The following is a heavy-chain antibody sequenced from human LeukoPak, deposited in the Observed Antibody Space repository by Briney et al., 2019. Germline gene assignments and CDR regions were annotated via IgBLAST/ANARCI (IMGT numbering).Heavy chain of an antibody. CDR1: GVSISSTNW. Sequence: SGTLSLTCAVSGVSISSTNWWCWVRQPPGEGLEWIGVIYHSGSTNYNPSLKSRVTISIDKSKNQLYLQLSSVTAADTALYYCARKTYYSPYSFVYWGEGGLVTPSS. J-gene: IGHJ4*02. CDR2: IYHSGST. CDR3: ARKTYYSPYSFVY. D-gene: IGHD3-22*01. V-gene: IGHV4-4*02.